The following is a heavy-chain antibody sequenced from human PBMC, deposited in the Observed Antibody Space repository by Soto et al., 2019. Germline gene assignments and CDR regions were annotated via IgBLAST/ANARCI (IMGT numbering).Heavy chain of an antibody. CDR2: INPNSGGT. Sequence: QVQLVQSGAEVKKPGASVKVSCKASGYTFTDYYMHWVRQAPGQGLEWMGWINPNSGGTKYAQKFQCRITMTRDTSISTAYMELSRLRSDDTAVYYCARKPSDYYDGSGYLYYFDYWGQGTLVTVSS. CDR3: ARKPSDYYDGSGYLYYFDY. CDR1: GYTFTDYY. J-gene: IGHJ4*02. D-gene: IGHD3-22*01. V-gene: IGHV1-2*02.